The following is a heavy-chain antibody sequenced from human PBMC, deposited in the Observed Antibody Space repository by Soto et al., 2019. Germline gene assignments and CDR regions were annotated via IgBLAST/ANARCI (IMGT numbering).Heavy chain of an antibody. J-gene: IGHJ4*02. D-gene: IGHD3-22*01. CDR2: IWYDGSNK. CDR3: ARESSVYYYDSSDPAHFDY. V-gene: IGHV3-33*01. Sequence: GGSLRLSCAASGFTFSSYGMHWVRQAPGKGLEWVAVIWYDGSNKYYADSVKGRFNISRDNSKNTLYLQMNSLRGEDTAVYYCARESSVYYYDSSDPAHFDYWGQGTLVTVSS. CDR1: GFTFSSYG.